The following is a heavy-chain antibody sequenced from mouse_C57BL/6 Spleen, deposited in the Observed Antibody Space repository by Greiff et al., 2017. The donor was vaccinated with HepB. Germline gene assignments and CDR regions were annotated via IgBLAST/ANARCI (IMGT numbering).Heavy chain of an antibody. CDR2: IWSGGST. Sequence: QVQLKQSGPGLVQPSQSLSITCTVSGFSLTSYGVHWVRQSPGKGLEWLGVIWSGGSTDYNAAFISRLSISKDNSKSQVFFKMYSLQADDTAIYYCASTTVVATGAMDYWGQGTSVTVSS. V-gene: IGHV2-2*01. J-gene: IGHJ4*01. CDR3: ASTTVVATGAMDY. CDR1: GFSLTSYG. D-gene: IGHD1-1*01.